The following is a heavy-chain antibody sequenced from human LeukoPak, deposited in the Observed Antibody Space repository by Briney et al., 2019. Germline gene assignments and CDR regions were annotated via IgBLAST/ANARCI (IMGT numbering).Heavy chain of an antibody. J-gene: IGHJ4*02. CDR3: ASASYCSSTSCYLDFDY. D-gene: IGHD2-2*01. Sequence: PGGSLRLSCEASGFTFSSHWMHWVRQVPGKGLEWVSSISSSSSYIYYADSVKGRFTISRDNAKNSLYLQMNSLRAEDTAVYYCASASYCSSTSCYLDFDYGGQGTLVTVSS. V-gene: IGHV3-21*01. CDR2: ISSSSSYI. CDR1: GFTFSSHW.